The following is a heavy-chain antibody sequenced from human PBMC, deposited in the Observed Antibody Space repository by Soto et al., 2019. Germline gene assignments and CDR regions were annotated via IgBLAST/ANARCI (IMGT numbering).Heavy chain of an antibody. CDR1: GGTFSSYA. Sequence: QVQLVQSGAEVKKPGSSVKVSCKASGGTFSSYAISWVRQAPGQGLEWMGGIIPIFGTANYAQKFQGRVTITEDESTSIAYMELSSLKSEDTAVYYCARAEGYCSSTSCFGRFDFWGQGTLVTVSS. V-gene: IGHV1-69*01. D-gene: IGHD2-2*01. J-gene: IGHJ4*02. CDR2: IIPIFGTA. CDR3: ARAEGYCSSTSCFGRFDF.